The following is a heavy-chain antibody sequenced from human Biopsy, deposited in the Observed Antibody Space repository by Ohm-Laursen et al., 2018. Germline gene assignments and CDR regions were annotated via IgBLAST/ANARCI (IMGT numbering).Heavy chain of an antibody. CDR1: NFSISTYY. V-gene: IGHV4-59*01. J-gene: IGHJ3*01. D-gene: IGHD5-12*01. CDR3: AREAIGVATTFDL. Sequence: SQTLSLTCTVSNFSISTYYWSWIRQPPGRGLEWIAHIYYNGDTDYNPSLKSRVTISLDATKNQFSLKMSAATAAETAIYYCAREAIGVATTFDLWGQGTMVAVSS. CDR2: IYYNGDT.